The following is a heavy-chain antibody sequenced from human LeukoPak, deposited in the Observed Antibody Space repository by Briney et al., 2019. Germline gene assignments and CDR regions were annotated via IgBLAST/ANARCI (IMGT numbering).Heavy chain of an antibody. D-gene: IGHD2-21*01. CDR1: GFTFSGFW. CDR3: TNGGPLAY. J-gene: IGHJ4*02. V-gene: IGHV3-7*01. Sequence: GGSLRLSCAASGFTFSGFWMSWVRQAPGKGLEWVANINEDGRDKHYVDSVKGRFTISRDNGKNSLFLQMNSLRAEDTAVYYSTNGGPLAYWGQGTLVPVSS. CDR2: INEDGRDK.